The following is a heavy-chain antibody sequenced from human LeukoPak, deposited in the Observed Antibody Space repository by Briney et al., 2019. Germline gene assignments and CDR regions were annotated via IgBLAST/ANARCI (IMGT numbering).Heavy chain of an antibody. D-gene: IGHD3-22*01. CDR2: IYYSGST. CDR3: ARHARITMIVVVITPDY. CDR1: GGSISSSSYY. J-gene: IGHJ4*02. V-gene: IGHV4-39*01. Sequence: SETLSLTCTVSGGSISSSSYYWGWIRQPPGKGLEWIGSIYYSGSTYYNPSLKSRVTISVDTSKNQFSLKLSSVTAADTAVYYCARHARITMIVVVITPDYWGQGTLVTVSS.